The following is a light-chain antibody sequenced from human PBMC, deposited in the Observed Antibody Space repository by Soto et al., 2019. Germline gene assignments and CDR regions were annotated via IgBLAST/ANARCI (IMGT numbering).Light chain of an antibody. CDR3: QQYNNW. Sequence: EIVMTQSPATLSVSPGERATLSCRASQSVSSNLAWYRQKPGQAPRLLIYGASTRATGIPARFSGSGSGTEFTLTISSLQSEDFAVYYCQQYNNWFGQGTKVDIK. CDR1: QSVSSN. V-gene: IGKV3-15*01. J-gene: IGKJ1*01. CDR2: GAS.